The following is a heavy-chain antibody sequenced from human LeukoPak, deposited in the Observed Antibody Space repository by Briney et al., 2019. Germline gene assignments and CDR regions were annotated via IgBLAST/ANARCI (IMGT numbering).Heavy chain of an antibody. V-gene: IGHV4-61*02. CDR3: ARTPRRFDHSGSGSYRWYFDL. CDR2: ISSSGST. D-gene: IGHD3-10*01. CDR1: GDSISSGDYY. Sequence: SETLSLTCTVSGDSISSGDYYWSWIRQPAGKGLEWIGRISSSGSTSYNPSLKSRVTISVDTSKNQFSLKVNSMTAADTAVYYCARTPRRFDHSGSGSYRWYFDLWGRGTLVTVSS. J-gene: IGHJ2*01.